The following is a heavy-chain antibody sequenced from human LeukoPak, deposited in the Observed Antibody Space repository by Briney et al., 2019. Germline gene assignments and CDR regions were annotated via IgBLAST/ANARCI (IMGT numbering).Heavy chain of an antibody. V-gene: IGHV4-31*03. CDR1: GGSISSGGYY. J-gene: IGHJ4*02. CDR3: ARPGGSGWYYFDF. D-gene: IGHD6-19*01. CDR2: IYYSGST. Sequence: SKTLSLTCTVSGGSISSGGYYWSWIRQHPGKGLEWIGYIYYSGSTYYNPSLKSRVTISVDTSKNQFSLRLSSVTAADTAVYYCARPGGSGWYYFDFWGQGTLVTVSS.